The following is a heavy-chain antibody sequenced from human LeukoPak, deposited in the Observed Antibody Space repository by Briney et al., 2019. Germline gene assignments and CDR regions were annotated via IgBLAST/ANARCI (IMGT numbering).Heavy chain of an antibody. D-gene: IGHD3-10*01. CDR3: ARKFLGSRGYYFDY. Sequence: ASVKVSCKASGYTFGSYDINWVRQATGQGLEWMGWMNPNSGNTGYAQKFQGRVNMTRNTSISTAYMELSSLRSEDTAVYYCARKFLGSRGYYFDYWGQGTLVTVSS. CDR2: MNPNSGNT. J-gene: IGHJ4*02. V-gene: IGHV1-8*01. CDR1: GYTFGSYD.